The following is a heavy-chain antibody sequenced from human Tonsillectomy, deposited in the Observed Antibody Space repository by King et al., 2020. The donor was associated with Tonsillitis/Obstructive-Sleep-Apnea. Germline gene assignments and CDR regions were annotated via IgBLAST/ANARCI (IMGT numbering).Heavy chain of an antibody. CDR2: IFSNDEK. CDR1: GFSLNNARMG. J-gene: IGHJ4*02. V-gene: IGHV2-26*01. D-gene: IGHD3-10*01. CDR3: ARIENYYGSGSYFDY. Sequence: TLKESGPVLVKPTETLTLTCTVSGFSLNNARMGVSWIRQPPGKALEWLAHIFSNDEKYYITSLKSRLTIPKDTSKSQVVLPLTNMDPVDTATYYCARIENYYGSGSYFDYWGQGTLVTVSS.